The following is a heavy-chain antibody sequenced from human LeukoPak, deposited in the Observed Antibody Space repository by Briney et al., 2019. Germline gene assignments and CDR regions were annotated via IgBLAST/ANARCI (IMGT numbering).Heavy chain of an antibody. V-gene: IGHV1-24*01. CDR1: GYTLTELS. CDR3: ATGAMIVVVNAFDI. Sequence: GASVKVSCKVSGYTLTELSMHWVRQAPGKGLEWMGGFDPEDGETIYAQKFQGRVTMTEDTSTDTAYMELSSLRSEDTAVYYCATGAMIVVVNAFDIWGQGTMVTVSS. D-gene: IGHD3-22*01. CDR2: FDPEDGET. J-gene: IGHJ3*02.